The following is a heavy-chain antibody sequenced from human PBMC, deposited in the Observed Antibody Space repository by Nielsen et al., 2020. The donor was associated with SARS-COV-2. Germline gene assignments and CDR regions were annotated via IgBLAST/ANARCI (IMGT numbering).Heavy chain of an antibody. V-gene: IGHV3-9*01. CDR2: ISWNSGSI. J-gene: IGHJ4*02. D-gene: IGHD1/OR15-1a*01. CDR1: GFTFDDYA. CDR3: AKLEQQWSVGDY. Sequence: GKSLKISCAASGFTFDDYAMHWVRQAPGKGLECVSGISWNSGSIGYADSVKGRFTISRDNAKNSLYLQMNSLRAEDTALYYCAKLEQQWSVGDYWGQGTLVTVSS.